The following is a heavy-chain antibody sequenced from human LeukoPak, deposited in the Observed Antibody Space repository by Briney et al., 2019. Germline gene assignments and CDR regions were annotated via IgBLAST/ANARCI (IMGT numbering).Heavy chain of an antibody. Sequence: TTGGSLRLSCAASGFTFSDYYMSWIRQAPGKGLEWVSYISSSGSTIYYADSVKGRFTISRDNAKNSLYLQMNSLRAEDTAVYYCAKVSFQIVGAISEDVPHPPDAFDIWGQGTMVTVSS. CDR3: AKVSFQIVGAISEDVPHPPDAFDI. D-gene: IGHD1-26*01. J-gene: IGHJ3*02. CDR2: ISSSGSTI. V-gene: IGHV3-11*01. CDR1: GFTFSDYY.